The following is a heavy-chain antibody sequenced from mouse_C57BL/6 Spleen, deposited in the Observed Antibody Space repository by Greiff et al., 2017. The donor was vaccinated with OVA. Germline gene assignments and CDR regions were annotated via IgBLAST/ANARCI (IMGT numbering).Heavy chain of an antibody. V-gene: IGHV1-82*01. Sequence: VQLQQSGPELVKPGASVKISCKASGYAFSSSWMNWVKQRPGKGLEWIGRIYPGDGDTNYNGKFKGKATLTADKSSSTAYMQLSSLTSEDSAVYCCASGRGGYFDCWGQGTTLTVSS. J-gene: IGHJ2*01. CDR2: IYPGDGDT. CDR3: ASGRGGYFDC. CDR1: GYAFSSSW.